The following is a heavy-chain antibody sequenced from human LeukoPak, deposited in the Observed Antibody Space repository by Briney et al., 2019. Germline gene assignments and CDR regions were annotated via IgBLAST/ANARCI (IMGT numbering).Heavy chain of an antibody. CDR1: GGSISNYY. CDR2: IYDSGST. Sequence: TPSETLSLTCAVSGGSISNYYWSWIRQSPGKGLEWIGYIYDSGSTNYNPSLKSRVTISVDTSKNQFSLKLSSVTAADTAVYYCARRPPDMVAFDYWGQGTLVTVSS. V-gene: IGHV4-59*01. J-gene: IGHJ4*02. D-gene: IGHD5-18*01. CDR3: ARRPPDMVAFDY.